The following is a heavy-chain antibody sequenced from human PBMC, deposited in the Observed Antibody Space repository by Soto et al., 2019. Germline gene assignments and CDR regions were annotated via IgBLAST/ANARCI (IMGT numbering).Heavy chain of an antibody. CDR2: ISSSSSYI. D-gene: IGHD1-7*01. V-gene: IGHV3-21*01. CDR1: GFTFSSYS. Sequence: EVQLVESGGGLVQPGGSLRLSCAASGFTFSSYSMNWVRQAPGKGLEWVSSISSSSSYIYYADSVKGRFTISRDNAKNSLYLQMNSLRAEDTAVYYCARGSGMGTGTTPDLFDYWGQGTLVTVSS. CDR3: ARGSGMGTGTTPDLFDY. J-gene: IGHJ4*02.